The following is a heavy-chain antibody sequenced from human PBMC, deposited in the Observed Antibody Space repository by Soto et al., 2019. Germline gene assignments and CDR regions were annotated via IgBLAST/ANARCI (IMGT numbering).Heavy chain of an antibody. CDR3: ARDSFNHDCSGGSCKFIWFDP. Sequence: SVKVSCKASGGTFSSYAISWVRQAPGQGLEWMGGIIPIFGTANYAQKFQGRVTITADESTSTAYMELSSLRSEDTAVYYCARDSFNHDCSGGSCKFIWFDPWG. J-gene: IGHJ5*02. CDR1: GGTFSSYA. CDR2: IIPIFGTA. D-gene: IGHD2-15*01. V-gene: IGHV1-69*13.